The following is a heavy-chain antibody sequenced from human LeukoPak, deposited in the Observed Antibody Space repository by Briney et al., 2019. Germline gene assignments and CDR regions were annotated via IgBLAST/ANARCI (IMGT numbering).Heavy chain of an antibody. Sequence: SETLSLTCSVSGGSISRYYWSWIRQHPGKGLEWIGFISYRGSTSFNPSLKSRVSISIDTCKNQCSLRLKSVIAADTAEYYSAGDVLFTASPDAFDVWGQGTMVSVSS. J-gene: IGHJ3*01. V-gene: IGHV4-59*06. D-gene: IGHD3-16*01. CDR3: AGDVLFTASPDAFDV. CDR1: GGSISRYY. CDR2: ISYRGST.